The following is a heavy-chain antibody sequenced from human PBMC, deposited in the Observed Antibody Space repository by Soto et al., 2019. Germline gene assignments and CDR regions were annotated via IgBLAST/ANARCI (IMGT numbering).Heavy chain of an antibody. V-gene: IGHV5-51*01. CDR3: ARPVIFYCSGGSCYSVYF. CDR1: GYSFTSYW. CDR2: IYPGDSDT. D-gene: IGHD2-15*01. Sequence: PGESLKISCKGSGYSFTSYWIGWVRQMPGKGLEWMGIIYPGDSDTRYSPSFQGQVTISADKSISTAYLQWSSLKASDTAMYYYARPVIFYCSGGSCYSVYFWGQGTLVTVSS. J-gene: IGHJ4*02.